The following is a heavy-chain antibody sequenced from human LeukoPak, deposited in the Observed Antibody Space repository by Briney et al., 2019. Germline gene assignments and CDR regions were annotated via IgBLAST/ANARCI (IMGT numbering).Heavy chain of an antibody. CDR2: ITGSGNSI. CDR1: GFIFSSYE. CDR3: AGEGKNYYDSSGYSFDY. J-gene: IGHJ4*02. V-gene: IGHV3-48*03. D-gene: IGHD3-22*01. Sequence: GGSLRLSCAASGFIFSSYEMNWVRQAPGKGLEWVSYITGSGNSISYADSVKGRFTISRDNAKNSLYLQMNSLRAEDTAVYYCAGEGKNYYDSSGYSFDYWGQGTLVTVSS.